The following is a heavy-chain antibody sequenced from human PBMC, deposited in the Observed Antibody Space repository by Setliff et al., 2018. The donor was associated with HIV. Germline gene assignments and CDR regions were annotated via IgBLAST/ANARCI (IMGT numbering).Heavy chain of an antibody. CDR2: IYHSGST. D-gene: IGHD2-21*01. CDR1: GDFFSSGYY. CDR3: ARGIADYFDY. J-gene: IGHJ4*02. V-gene: IGHV4-38-2*02. Sequence: PSETLSLTCTVSGDFFSSGYYWGWIRQPPGKGLEWIGSIYHSGSTYYNPSLKSRVTISVDTSKNQFSLKLSSVTAADTAVYYCARGIADYFDYWGQGTLVTVSS.